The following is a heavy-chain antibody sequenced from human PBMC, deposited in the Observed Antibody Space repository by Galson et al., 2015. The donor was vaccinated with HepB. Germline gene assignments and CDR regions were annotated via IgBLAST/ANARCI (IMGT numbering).Heavy chain of an antibody. CDR1: GYTFTSYG. Sequence: SVKVSCKASGYTFTSYGISWVRQAPGQGLEWMGWINPNSGGTNYAQKFQGRVTMTRDTSISTAYMELSRLTSDDTAVYYCARNWDFYASGNPIGYWGQGTLVTVSS. CDR3: ARNWDFYASGNPIGY. V-gene: IGHV1-2*02. CDR2: INPNSGGT. J-gene: IGHJ4*02. D-gene: IGHD3-10*01.